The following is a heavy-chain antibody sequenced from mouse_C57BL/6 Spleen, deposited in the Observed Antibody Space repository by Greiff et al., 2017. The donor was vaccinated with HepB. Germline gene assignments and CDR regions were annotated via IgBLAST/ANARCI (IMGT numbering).Heavy chain of an antibody. CDR1: GYTFTGYW. CDR2: ILPGSGST. V-gene: IGHV1-9*01. J-gene: IGHJ1*03. D-gene: IGHD1-1*01. Sequence: VQLQQSGAELMKPGASVKLSCKATGYTFTGYWIEWVKQRPGHGLEWIGEILPGSGSTNYNEKFKGKATFTADTSSNTAYMQLSILTTEDSAIYYCARSRGTTVVAKDWYFDVWGTGTTVTVSS. CDR3: ARSRGTTVVAKDWYFDV.